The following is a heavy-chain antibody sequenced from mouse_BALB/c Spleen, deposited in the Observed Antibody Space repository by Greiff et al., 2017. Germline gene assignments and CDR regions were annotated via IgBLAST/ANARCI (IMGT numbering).Heavy chain of an antibody. CDR3: ANGNYEDWYFDV. Sequence: QVQLQQPGAELVKPGASVKLSCKASGYTFTSYWMHWVKQRPGQGLEWIGEINPSNGRTNYNEKFKSKATLTVDKSSSTAYMQLSSLTSEDSAVYYCANGNYEDWYFDVWGAGTTVTVSS. CDR1: GYTFTSYW. J-gene: IGHJ1*01. V-gene: IGHV1S81*02. D-gene: IGHD2-1*01. CDR2: INPSNGRT.